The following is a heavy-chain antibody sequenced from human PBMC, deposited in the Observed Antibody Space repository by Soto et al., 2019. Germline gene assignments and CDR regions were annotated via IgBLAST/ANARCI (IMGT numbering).Heavy chain of an antibody. CDR1: VSTSSNNW. CDR3: ARDRSYSLDV. Sequence: GGSLRLSCAVSVSTSSNNWMHWVRQAPGKGLVWVSHINSDGSSTNYADFVKGRFTIARDNAKNTVYLQMNSLRAEDTAVYYCARDRSYSLDVWGQGTTVTVSS. J-gene: IGHJ6*02. CDR2: INSDGSST. V-gene: IGHV3-74*01.